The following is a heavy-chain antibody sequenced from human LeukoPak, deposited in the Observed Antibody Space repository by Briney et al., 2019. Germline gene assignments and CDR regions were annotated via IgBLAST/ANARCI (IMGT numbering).Heavy chain of an antibody. CDR2: VDGSGTWT. V-gene: IGHV3-23*01. Sequence: GSLRLSCAVSGFSSRSDHVNWIRQPPGKGLEWVSGVDGSGTWTAYGDSVRGRFTISRDTSKDTIYLQMNSLRAEDTAVYYCAKETRHGDYWGQGTLVIGSS. D-gene: IGHD4-17*01. J-gene: IGHJ4*02. CDR1: GFSSRSDH. CDR3: AKETRHGDY.